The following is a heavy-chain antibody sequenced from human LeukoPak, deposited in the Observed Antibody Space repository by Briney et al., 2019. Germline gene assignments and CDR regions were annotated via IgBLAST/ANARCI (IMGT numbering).Heavy chain of an antibody. Sequence: PGGSLRLSCAASGFTFSSYGMHWVRQAPGKGLEWVAVIWYDGSNKYYADSVKGRFTISRDNSKNTLYLQMNSLRAEDTAVYYCARELGYYDFWSGYYTHPYFDYWGQGTLVTVSS. V-gene: IGHV3-33*01. CDR3: ARELGYYDFWSGYYTHPYFDY. J-gene: IGHJ4*02. CDR2: IWYDGSNK. D-gene: IGHD3-3*01. CDR1: GFTFSSYG.